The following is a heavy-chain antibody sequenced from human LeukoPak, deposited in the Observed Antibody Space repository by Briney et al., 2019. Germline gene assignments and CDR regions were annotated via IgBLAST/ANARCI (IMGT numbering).Heavy chain of an antibody. J-gene: IGHJ3*02. CDR1: GGSISSYY. CDR2: IYTSGST. CDR3: ARDIGYDSSGYYSYDAFDI. D-gene: IGHD3-22*01. Sequence: SETLSLTCTVSGGSISSYYWSWIRQPAGKGLEWIGRIYTSGSTNYNPSLKSRVTMSVDTSKNQFSLKLSSVTAADTAVYYCARDIGYDSSGYYSYDAFDIWGQGTMVTVSS. V-gene: IGHV4-4*07.